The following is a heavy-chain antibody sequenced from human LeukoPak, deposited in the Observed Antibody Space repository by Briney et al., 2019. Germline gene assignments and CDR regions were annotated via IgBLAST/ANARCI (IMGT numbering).Heavy chain of an antibody. CDR3: ARDHNYAFDN. Sequence: GGSLRLSCTAPGFPFIEYSMNWVRQVPGKGLEWIAYIGIDSGNTKYADAVRGRFTISAHKTKNSLYLQMNSLRVDDTAVYYCARDHNYAFDNWGQGTLVSVAS. V-gene: IGHV3-48*01. D-gene: IGHD1-1*01. J-gene: IGHJ4*02. CDR1: GFPFIEYS. CDR2: IGIDSGNT.